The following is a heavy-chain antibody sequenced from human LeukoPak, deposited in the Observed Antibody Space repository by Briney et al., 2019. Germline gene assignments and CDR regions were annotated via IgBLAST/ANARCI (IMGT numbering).Heavy chain of an antibody. V-gene: IGHV4-59*01. J-gene: IGHJ4*02. D-gene: IGHD1-26*01. CDR1: GGSISNYY. CDR2: IYYSRST. CDR3: ARDGSYYAL. Sequence: SETLSLTCTVSGGSISNYYWTWIRQPPGKGPEWIGYIYYSRSTNYNPSLKSRVTISVDTSKNQFSQKLSSVTAADTAVYYCARDGSYYALWGQGTLVTVSS.